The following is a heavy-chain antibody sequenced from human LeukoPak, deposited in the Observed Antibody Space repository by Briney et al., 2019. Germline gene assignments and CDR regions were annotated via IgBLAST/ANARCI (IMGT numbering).Heavy chain of an antibody. CDR1: GFTFSNYW. CDR2: INTDGSTT. CDR3: ARRIAAAGTRWFDP. D-gene: IGHD6-13*01. Sequence: GGSLRLSCAVSGFTFSNYWMHWVRQVAGKGLVWVSRINTDGSTTNYADSVKGRFTISRDNSKNTLYLQMGSLRAEDMAVYYCARRIAAAGTRWFDPWGQGTLVTVSS. J-gene: IGHJ5*02. V-gene: IGHV3-74*01.